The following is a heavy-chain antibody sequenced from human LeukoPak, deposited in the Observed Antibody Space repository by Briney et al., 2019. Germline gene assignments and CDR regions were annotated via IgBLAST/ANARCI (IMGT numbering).Heavy chain of an antibody. CDR3: ARDSYSGTYDC. Sequence: QPGGSLRLSCAASGFSVSTNYMSWVRQAPGMGLEWVSVIYSGGSTYYADSVKGRFTISRDNSKNALYLQMNSLSAEDTAVYYCARDSYSGTYDCWGQGTLVTVSS. CDR1: GFSVSTNY. D-gene: IGHD1-26*01. CDR2: IYSGGST. V-gene: IGHV3-66*01. J-gene: IGHJ4*02.